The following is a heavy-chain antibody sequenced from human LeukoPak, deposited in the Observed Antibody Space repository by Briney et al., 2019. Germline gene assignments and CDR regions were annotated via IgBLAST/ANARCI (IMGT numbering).Heavy chain of an antibody. CDR2: INPNSGGT. J-gene: IGHJ4*02. Sequence: ASVKVSCEASGYTFTGYYMHWVRQAPGQRLEWMGWINPNSGGTNYAQKFQGRVTMTRDTSISTAYMELSRLRSDDTAVYYCARGGVCSSTSCYNFDYWGQGTLVTVSS. D-gene: IGHD2-2*01. V-gene: IGHV1-2*02. CDR3: ARGGVCSSTSCYNFDY. CDR1: GYTFTGYY.